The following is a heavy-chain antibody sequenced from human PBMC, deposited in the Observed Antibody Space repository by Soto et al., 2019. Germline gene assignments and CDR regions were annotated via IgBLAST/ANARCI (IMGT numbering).Heavy chain of an antibody. V-gene: IGHV4-39*01. CDR2: IYYSGST. D-gene: IGHD3-10*01. CDR1: GGSISSSSYY. CDR3: ARGHGYYYGSGSSPL. J-gene: IGHJ4*02. Sequence: QLQLQESGPGLVKPSETLSLTCTVSGGSISSSSYYWGWIRQPPGKGLEWIGSIYYSGSTYYNPSLKSRVTISVDTSKNQCSLKLSSVTAADTAVYYCARGHGYYYGSGSSPLWGQGTLVTVSS.